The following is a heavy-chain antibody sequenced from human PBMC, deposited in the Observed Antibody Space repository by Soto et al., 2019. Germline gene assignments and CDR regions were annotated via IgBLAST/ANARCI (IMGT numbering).Heavy chain of an antibody. CDR3: ASTTSRDYYDSSGYYPDY. Sequence: QVQLVQSGAEVKKPGSSVKVSCKASGGTFSSYTISWVRQAPGQGLEWMGRIIPILGIANYAQKFQGRVTITAVKSTSTAYMELSSLRSEDTAVYYCASTTSRDYYDSSGYYPDYWGQGTLVTVSS. J-gene: IGHJ4*02. CDR1: GGTFSSYT. CDR2: IIPILGIA. D-gene: IGHD3-22*01. V-gene: IGHV1-69*02.